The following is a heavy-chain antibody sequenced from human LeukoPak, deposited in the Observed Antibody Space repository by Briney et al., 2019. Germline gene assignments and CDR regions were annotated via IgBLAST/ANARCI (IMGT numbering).Heavy chain of an antibody. CDR3: ARHSPELLWFGEGSYYFDY. CDR2: IYYSGST. J-gene: IGHJ4*02. Sequence: PSETLSLTCIVSGYSISSGYYWGWIRQPPGKGLEWIGSIYYSGSTYYNPSLKRRVTISVDTAKNQFSLKLSSVTAAHTAVYYCARHSPELLWFGEGSYYFDYWGQGTLVTVSP. CDR1: GYSISSGYY. D-gene: IGHD3-10*01. V-gene: IGHV4-38-2*02.